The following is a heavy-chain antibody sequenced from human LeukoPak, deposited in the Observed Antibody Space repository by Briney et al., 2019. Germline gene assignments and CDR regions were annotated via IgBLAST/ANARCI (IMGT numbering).Heavy chain of an antibody. J-gene: IGHJ4*02. V-gene: IGHV1-69*04. D-gene: IGHD3-22*01. CDR1: VCTFSSDP. CDR3: SRDFYDSRGYSPDY. Sequence: SVNVSCKASVCTFSSDPNSWVRQAPGQGLEWMGLIIPNLGVTKYLQKFQGRVMITPDKSTSTAYTEVSNLRSEDKPVYYCSRDFYDSRGYSPDYWGQATSVTLSS. CDR2: IIPNLGVT.